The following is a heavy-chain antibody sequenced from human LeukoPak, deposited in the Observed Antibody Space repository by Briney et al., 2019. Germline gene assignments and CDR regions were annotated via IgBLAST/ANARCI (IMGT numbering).Heavy chain of an antibody. D-gene: IGHD2-21*02. CDR3: ARGYCGGDCYSHFDY. J-gene: IGHJ4*02. V-gene: IGHV1-2*02. CDR2: INPNSGGT. CDR1: GYTFTGYY. Sequence: ASVKVSCKASGYTFTGYYMHWVRQAPGQGLEWMGWINPNSGGTNYAQKFQGRVTMTRDTSISTAYMELSRLRSDDTAVYYCARGYCGGDCYSHFDYWGQGTLVTVSS.